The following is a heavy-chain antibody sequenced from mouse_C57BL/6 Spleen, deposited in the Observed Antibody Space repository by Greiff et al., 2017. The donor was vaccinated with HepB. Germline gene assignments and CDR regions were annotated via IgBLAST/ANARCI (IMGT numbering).Heavy chain of an antibody. D-gene: IGHD2-1*01. Sequence: EVHLVESGGDLVKPGGSLKLSCAASGFTFSSYGMSWVRQTPDKRLEWVATISSGGSYTYYPDSVKGRFTISRDNAKNTLYLQMSSLKSEDTAMYYCARSTMVTTYYFDYWGQGTTLTVSS. V-gene: IGHV5-6*01. CDR1: GFTFSSYG. CDR3: ARSTMVTTYYFDY. J-gene: IGHJ2*01. CDR2: ISSGGSYT.